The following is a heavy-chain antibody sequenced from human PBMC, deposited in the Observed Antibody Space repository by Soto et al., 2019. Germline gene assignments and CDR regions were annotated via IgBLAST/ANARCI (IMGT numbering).Heavy chain of an antibody. J-gene: IGHJ4*02. Sequence: GESLKISCQTSGYTFTNYWIGWVRQMPGGGLEWMGRINPSDSYTTYSPSFQGHVTISTDKSFSTAYLQWSGLKASDTAMYYCARLGYCTGTSCYTFDSWGQGTLVTVSS. D-gene: IGHD2-2*02. CDR1: GYTFTNYW. CDR3: ARLGYCTGTSCYTFDS. V-gene: IGHV5-10-1*01. CDR2: INPSDSYT.